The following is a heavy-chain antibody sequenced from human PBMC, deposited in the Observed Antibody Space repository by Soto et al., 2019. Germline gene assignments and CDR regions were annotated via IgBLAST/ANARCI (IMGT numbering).Heavy chain of an antibody. J-gene: IGHJ4*02. CDR1: GFTISHYG. CDR3: AKDDDTSSHYSLLDF. D-gene: IGHD3-22*01. V-gene: IGHV3-33*06. Sequence: PGESLRLSCAASGFTISHYGIHWVRQAPGKGLEWVAVTWSGGRGEYYADSVRGRFTIPRDNSKTTVHLQMNSLRVEDTAVYYCAKDDDTSSHYSLLDFRGQGTLVTVSS. CDR2: TWSGGRGE.